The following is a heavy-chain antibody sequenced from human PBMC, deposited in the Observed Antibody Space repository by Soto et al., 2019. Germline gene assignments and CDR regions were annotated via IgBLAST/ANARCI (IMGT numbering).Heavy chain of an antibody. CDR2: ISYDGSNK. D-gene: IGHD2-2*01. J-gene: IGHJ4*02. Sequence: QVQLVESGGGVVQPGRSLRLSCAASGFTFSSYAMHWVRQAPGKGLEWVAVISYDGSNKYYADSVKGRFTISRDNSKNTLYLQMNSLRAEDTAVYYCARARIRDIVVVPAAEFDYWGQGTLVTVSS. CDR1: GFTFSSYA. CDR3: ARARIRDIVVVPAAEFDY. V-gene: IGHV3-30-3*01.